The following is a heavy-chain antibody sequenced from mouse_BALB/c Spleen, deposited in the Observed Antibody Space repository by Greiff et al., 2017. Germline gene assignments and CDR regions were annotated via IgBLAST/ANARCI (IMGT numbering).Heavy chain of an antibody. CDR3: ARDPYYGNYLWYFDV. D-gene: IGHD2-1*01. CDR1: GFTFSSYA. Sequence: EVKLVESGGGLVKPGGSLKLSCAASGFTFSSYAMSWVRQSPEKRLEWVAEISSGGSYTYYPDTVTGRFTISRDNAKNTLYLEMSSLRSEDTAMYYCARDPYYGNYLWYFDVWGAGTTVTVSS. CDR2: ISSGGSYT. V-gene: IGHV5-9-4*01. J-gene: IGHJ1*01.